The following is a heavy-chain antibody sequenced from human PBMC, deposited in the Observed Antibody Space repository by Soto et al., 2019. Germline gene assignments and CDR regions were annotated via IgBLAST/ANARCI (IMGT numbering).Heavy chain of an antibody. CDR2: IIPIFGTA. Sequence: ASVKVSCKASGGTFSSYAISWVRQAPGQGLEWMGGIIPIFGTANYAQKFQGRVTITADKSTSTAYMELSSLRSKDTAVYYCARDSGTYYYGSGSYHWPFDYWGQGTLVTVSS. CDR3: ARDSGTYYYGSGSYHWPFDY. D-gene: IGHD3-10*01. J-gene: IGHJ4*02. CDR1: GGTFSSYA. V-gene: IGHV1-69*06.